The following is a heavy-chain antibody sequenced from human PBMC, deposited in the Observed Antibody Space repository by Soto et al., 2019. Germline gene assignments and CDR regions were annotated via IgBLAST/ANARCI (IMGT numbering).Heavy chain of an antibody. D-gene: IGHD2-8*01. CDR2: IGGRGDGI. Sequence: EMHLLESGGDLVQPGDSLTLSCAASGFTFSDYAMTWVRQAPGKGLEWVSVIGGRGDGIEYADSVKGRFIVSRDNSRDTMYLRMKSLRVEDTATYYWAKYMVQSATRVFDYWGQGALVSVSS. V-gene: IGHV3-23*01. CDR3: AKYMVQSATRVFDY. J-gene: IGHJ4*02. CDR1: GFTFSDYA.